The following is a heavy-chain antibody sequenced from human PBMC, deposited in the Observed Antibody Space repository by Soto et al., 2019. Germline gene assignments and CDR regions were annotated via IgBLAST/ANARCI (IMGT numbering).Heavy chain of an antibody. V-gene: IGHV6-1*01. J-gene: IGHJ5*02. CDR2: TYYRSKWYN. Sequence: QSQTLSLTCAISGDSVSSNSAAWNWIRQSPSRGLEWLGRTYYRSKWYNDYAVSVKSRITINPDTSKNQFSLQLNSVTPEDTAVYYCARVPAEDPRHNWFDPWGQGTLVTVSS. CDR1: GDSVSSNSAA. CDR3: ARVPAEDPRHNWFDP.